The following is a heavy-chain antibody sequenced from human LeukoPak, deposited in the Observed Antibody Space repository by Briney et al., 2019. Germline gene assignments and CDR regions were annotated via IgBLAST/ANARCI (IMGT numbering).Heavy chain of an antibody. CDR2: IVHTGST. V-gene: IGHV4-4*02. Sequence: SGTLSLTCAVSGGSISSNNWWSWVRQSPGKGLEWIGEIVHTGSTKYNPSLENRVTISLDKSKNQFSLKLNSVTAADTAVYYCARDQAGDSSAYDAFDIWGQGTMVTVSS. CDR1: GGSISSNNW. D-gene: IGHD3-22*01. J-gene: IGHJ3*02. CDR3: ARDQAGDSSAYDAFDI.